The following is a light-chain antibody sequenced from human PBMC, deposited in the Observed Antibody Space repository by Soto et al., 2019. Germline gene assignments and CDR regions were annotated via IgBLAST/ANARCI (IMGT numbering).Light chain of an antibody. CDR3: QQRSNWPT. V-gene: IGKV3-11*01. Sequence: DIVLTQSPATLSLSPGERATLSCRASLSLSTYLAWYQQKPGQAPRLLIYDASNRATGIPARFSASGSGTDFTLTISSLEPEDFAVYYCQQRSNWPTFGGGTKVDIK. CDR1: LSLSTY. J-gene: IGKJ4*01. CDR2: DAS.